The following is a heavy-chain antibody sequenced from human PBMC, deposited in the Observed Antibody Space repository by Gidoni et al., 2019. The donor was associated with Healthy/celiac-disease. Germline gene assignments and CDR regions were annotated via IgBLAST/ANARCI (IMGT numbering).Heavy chain of an antibody. CDR3: ARDIAEGSSGWYGLDYYGMDV. Sequence: QVQLVQSGAEAKKPGSSVKVSCKDSGGTFSSSAITWVRQAPGQGLEWMGGLIPIFGTANYAQKFQGRVTITADESTSTAYMELSSLRSGDTAVYYCARDIAEGSSGWYGLDYYGMDVWGQGTTVTVSS. CDR2: LIPIFGTA. D-gene: IGHD6-19*01. CDR1: GGTFSSSA. J-gene: IGHJ6*02. V-gene: IGHV1-69*01.